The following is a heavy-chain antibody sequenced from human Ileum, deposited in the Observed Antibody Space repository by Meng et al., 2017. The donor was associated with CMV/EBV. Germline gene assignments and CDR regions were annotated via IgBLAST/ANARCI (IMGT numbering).Heavy chain of an antibody. Sequence: QVQVVQSGAEMKKPGASVKVSCKASGYSFTDYYIHWLRRAPGQGLEWMGWINPNSGDTNYAQTFQDRVTVTRDTSINTVYMDFRGLTSDDTAMYYCVRGANYASYRVDYWGQGTLVTVSS. J-gene: IGHJ4*02. V-gene: IGHV1-2*02. CDR1: GYSFTDYY. CDR2: INPNSGDT. D-gene: IGHD2-2*01. CDR3: VRGANYASYRVDY.